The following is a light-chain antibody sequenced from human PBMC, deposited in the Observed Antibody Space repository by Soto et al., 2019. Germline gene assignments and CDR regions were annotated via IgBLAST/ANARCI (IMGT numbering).Light chain of an antibody. V-gene: IGKV1-5*03. CDR2: KAS. J-gene: IGKJ1*01. Sequence: DIQMTQSPSTLSASVGDRVTITCRASQSISSWLAWYQQKPGKAPKLLIYKASSLASGVPSRFSGSGSGTEFTLTISSLQPDDFATYYCQQYNSQGTFGQGTKVEIK. CDR1: QSISSW. CDR3: QQYNSQGT.